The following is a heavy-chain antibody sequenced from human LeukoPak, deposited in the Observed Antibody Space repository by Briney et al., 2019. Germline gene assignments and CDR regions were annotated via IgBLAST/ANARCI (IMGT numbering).Heavy chain of an antibody. CDR2: INHSGST. J-gene: IGHJ6*02. Sequence: SETLSLTCAVYGGSFSGYYWSWIRQPPGKGLEWIGEINHSGSTSYNPSLKSRVTISVDTSKNQFSLKLSSVTAADTAVYYCARPKAAAGRQKYGMDVWGQGTTVTVSS. CDR1: GGSFSGYY. V-gene: IGHV4-34*01. D-gene: IGHD6-13*01. CDR3: ARPKAAAGRQKYGMDV.